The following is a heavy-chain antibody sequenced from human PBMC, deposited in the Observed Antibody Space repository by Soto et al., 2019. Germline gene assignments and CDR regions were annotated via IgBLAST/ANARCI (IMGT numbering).Heavy chain of an antibody. Sequence: ASVKVSCKASGYTFTGYYMHWVRQAPGQGLEWMGWINPNSGGTNYAQKFQGWVTMTRDTSISTAYMELSRLRSDDTAVYYCARDLGGCSGGSCYSDSAYFDYWGQGTLVTVS. CDR1: GYTFTGYY. D-gene: IGHD2-15*01. J-gene: IGHJ4*02. CDR3: ARDLGGCSGGSCYSDSAYFDY. CDR2: INPNSGGT. V-gene: IGHV1-2*04.